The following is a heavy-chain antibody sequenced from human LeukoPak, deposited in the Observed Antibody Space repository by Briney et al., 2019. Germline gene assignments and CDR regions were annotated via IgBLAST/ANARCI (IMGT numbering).Heavy chain of an antibody. CDR2: IYHSGST. J-gene: IGHJ6*03. CDR3: ARQIIVVVPAAIGSFYMDV. D-gene: IGHD2-2*01. Sequence: SETLSLTCAVSGYSISSGYYWGWIRQPPGKGLEWIGSIYHSGSTYYNPSLKSRVTISVDTSKNQFSLKLSSVTAADTAVYYCARQIIVVVPAAIGSFYMDVWGKGTTVTVSS. V-gene: IGHV4-38-2*01. CDR1: GYSISSGYY.